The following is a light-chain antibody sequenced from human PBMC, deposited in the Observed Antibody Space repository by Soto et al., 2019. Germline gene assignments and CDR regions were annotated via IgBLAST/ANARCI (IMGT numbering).Light chain of an antibody. CDR2: WAS. V-gene: IGKV4-1*01. Sequence: FPYCQGVALGDGVAISCRCSQSVLYSSNNKNYLAWYQQKPGQPPKLLIYWASTRVSGVPDPFSGSGPRTDHTRTIGSPNAEDVAVSYCHQYYSTPNIGRGTKVDIK. J-gene: IGKJ1*01. CDR3: HQYYSTPN. CDR1: QSVLYSSNNKNY.